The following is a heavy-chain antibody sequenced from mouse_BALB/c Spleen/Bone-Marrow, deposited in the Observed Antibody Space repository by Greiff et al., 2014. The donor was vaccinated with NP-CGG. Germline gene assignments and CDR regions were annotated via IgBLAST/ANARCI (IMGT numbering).Heavy chain of an antibody. V-gene: IGHV1-77*01. J-gene: IGHJ3*01. CDR3: ARGGYYRYDGFAY. CDR2: IYPGNGNT. D-gene: IGHD2-14*01. Sequence: QVQLKQSGAELARPGASVKLSCKASGYTFTDYYINWVRRRTGQGLEWIGEIYPGNGNTYYNEKFKGKATLTADKSSSTAYMQLSSLTSEDSAVYFGARGGYYRYDGFAYWGQGTLVTVSA. CDR1: GYTFTDYY.